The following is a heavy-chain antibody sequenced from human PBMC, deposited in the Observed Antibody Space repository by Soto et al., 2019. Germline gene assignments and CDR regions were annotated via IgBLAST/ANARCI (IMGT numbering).Heavy chain of an antibody. D-gene: IGHD2-21*02. CDR2: IDPSDSYT. CDR3: ASYAVTNNDCRDYYGIDV. J-gene: IGHJ6*02. CDR1: GYSFTSYW. Sequence: GESLKISCKGSGYSFTSYWISWVRQMPGKGLEWMGRIDPSDSYTNYSPSFQGHVTISADKSISTAYLQWSSLKASDTAMYYCASYAVTNNDCRDYYGIDVRAQGTTVTGSS. V-gene: IGHV5-10-1*01.